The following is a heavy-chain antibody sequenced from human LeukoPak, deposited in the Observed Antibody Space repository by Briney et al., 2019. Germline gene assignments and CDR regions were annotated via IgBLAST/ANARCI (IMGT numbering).Heavy chain of an antibody. CDR1: GGSINNYY. CDR2: IYYRGST. D-gene: IGHD1-20*01. J-gene: IGHJ4*02. CDR3: ARGEITGTMNFDY. Sequence: SETLSLTCTVSGGSINNYYWSWIRQPPGKGLEWIGYIYYRGSTNYNPSLKSRVTISVDTSKNQFSLKLSSVTAADTAVYYCARGEITGTMNFDYWGQGTLVTVSS. V-gene: IGHV4-59*01.